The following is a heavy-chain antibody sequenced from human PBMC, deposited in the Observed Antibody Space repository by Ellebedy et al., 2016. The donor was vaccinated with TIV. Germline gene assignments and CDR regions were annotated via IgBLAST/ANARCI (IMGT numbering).Heavy chain of an antibody. Sequence: SETLSLXXTVSGGSISSRSFLWGWMRQTPGMGLEWLGRVFPSGSTNYNPSLKSRVTISVDTSKNQFSLRLSSVTAADKAVYYCARHGIRGSLTGPYLDWGQGTLVTVSS. CDR1: GGSISSRSFL. CDR3: ARHGIRGSLTGPYLD. V-gene: IGHV4-39*01. J-gene: IGHJ4*02. CDR2: VFPSGST. D-gene: IGHD1-26*01.